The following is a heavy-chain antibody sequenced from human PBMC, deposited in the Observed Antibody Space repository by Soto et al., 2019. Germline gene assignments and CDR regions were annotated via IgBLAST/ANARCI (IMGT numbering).Heavy chain of an antibody. V-gene: IGHV4-30-4*01. CDR1: GVSITSGDYF. D-gene: IGHD5-12*01. Sequence: QVQLQESGPGLAKPSQTLSLSCTVSGVSITSGDYFWSWVRQAPGMGLEWIGYIYFSETTYYNPSLRSRVTISVDTSKNQFSLKLRSVTAADTAVYFCASGYNSGWHFDSWGQGTLVNVSS. CDR3: ASGYNSGWHFDS. CDR2: IYFSETT. J-gene: IGHJ4*02.